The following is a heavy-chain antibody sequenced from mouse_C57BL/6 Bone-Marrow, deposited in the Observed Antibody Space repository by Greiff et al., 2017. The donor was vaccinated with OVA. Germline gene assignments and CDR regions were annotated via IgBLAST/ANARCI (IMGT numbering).Heavy chain of an antibody. CDR3: ARSHSNYVAMDD. CDR2: FSRGSSTI. CDR1: GFTFSDYG. J-gene: IGHJ4*01. V-gene: IGHV5-17*01. D-gene: IGHD2-5*01. Sequence: EVKLVESGGGLVKPGGSLKLSCAASGFTFSDYGMHWVRQAPEKGLEWVAYFSRGSSTIYYADTVKGRFTIARDNAKNTLFLQRTSLRSEDTAMYYCARSHSNYVAMDDWGQGTSVTVSS.